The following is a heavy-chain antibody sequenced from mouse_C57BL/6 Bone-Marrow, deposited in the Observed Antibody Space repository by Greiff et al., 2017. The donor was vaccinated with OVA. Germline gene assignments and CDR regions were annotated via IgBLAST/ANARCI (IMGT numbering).Heavy chain of an antibody. D-gene: IGHD1-1*01. CDR1: GYTFTDYE. CDR2: LDPETGGT. Sequence: QVQLQQSGAELVRPGASVTLSCKASGYTFTDYEMHWVKQTPVHGLEWIGALDPETGGTAYNQKFKGKAILTADKSSSTAYMELRSLTSEDSAVYYCTKPRYYGSSYWYVDVWGTGTTVTVSS. CDR3: TKPRYYGSSYWYVDV. V-gene: IGHV1-15*01. J-gene: IGHJ1*03.